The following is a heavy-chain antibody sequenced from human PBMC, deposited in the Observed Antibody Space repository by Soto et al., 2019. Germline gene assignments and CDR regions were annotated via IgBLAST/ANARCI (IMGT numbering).Heavy chain of an antibody. D-gene: IGHD6-19*01. CDR2: IWYDGSNT. CDR3: ASRSSGWYFDY. CDR1: GFTFSYYW. V-gene: IGHV3-33*08. Sequence: GSLRLSCAASGFTFSYYWMHWVRQAPGKGLEWVAVIWYDGSNTYYADSVKGRFTISRDNSKNTLYLQMNTLRAEDTAVYYCASRSSGWYFDYWGQGTLVTVS. J-gene: IGHJ4*02.